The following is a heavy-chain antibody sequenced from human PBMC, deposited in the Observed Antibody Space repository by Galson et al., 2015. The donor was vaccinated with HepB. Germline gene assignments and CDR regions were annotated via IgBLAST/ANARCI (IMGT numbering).Heavy chain of an antibody. Sequence: SLRLSCAASGFTFSSYEMNWVRQAPGKGLEWVSYISSSGSTIYYADSVKGRFTISRDNAKNSLYLQMNSLRAEDTAVYYCARIGPWGSYCLDYWGQGTLVTVSS. V-gene: IGHV3-48*03. CDR3: ARIGPWGSYCLDY. CDR2: ISSSGSTI. D-gene: IGHD3-16*01. CDR1: GFTFSSYE. J-gene: IGHJ4*02.